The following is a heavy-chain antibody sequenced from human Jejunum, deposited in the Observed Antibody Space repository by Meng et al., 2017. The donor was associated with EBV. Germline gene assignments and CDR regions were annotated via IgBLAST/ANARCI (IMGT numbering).Heavy chain of an antibody. CDR1: RGSFSGYY. CDR2: INHSGST. CDR3: ARVAFSYTTRSLDS. Sequence: QVKLQPWGAGLLKPSETLSLTCAVYRGSFSGYYWSWIRQHPGKGLEWIGEINHSGSTNYNPSLRSRVTISVETSKNQFSLRLNSVTAADTAVYYCARVAFSYTTRSLDSWGQGTLVTVFS. D-gene: IGHD3-16*02. J-gene: IGHJ4*02. V-gene: IGHV4-34*02.